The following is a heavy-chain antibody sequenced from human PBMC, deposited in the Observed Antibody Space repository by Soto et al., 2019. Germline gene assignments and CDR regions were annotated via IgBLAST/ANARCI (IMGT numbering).Heavy chain of an antibody. J-gene: IGHJ6*02. V-gene: IGHV3-9*01. CDR3: AKTQRHPDGYNYYYYYGMDA. D-gene: IGHD5-12*01. Sequence: PGGSLRLSCAASGFTFDDYAMHWVRQAPGKGLEWVSGISWNSGSIGYADSVKGRFTISRDNAKNSLYLQMNSLRAEDTALYYCAKTQRHPDGYNYYYYYGMDAWGQGTTVTVSS. CDR1: GFTFDDYA. CDR2: ISWNSGSI.